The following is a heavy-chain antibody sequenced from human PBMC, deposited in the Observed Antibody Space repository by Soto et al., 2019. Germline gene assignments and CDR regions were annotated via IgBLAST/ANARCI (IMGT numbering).Heavy chain of an antibody. Sequence: EVQLVESGGGWVQPGGSLRLSCAASGFTFSNYWMSWVRQAPGKGLEWVANIKQDGSQKYYVDSVKGRFTISRDNAKNSLYLEINSLIAEDTALYSCASILPIEAAGAPDWFDPWGQGTLVTVSS. V-gene: IGHV3-7*03. J-gene: IGHJ5*02. D-gene: IGHD6-13*01. CDR1: GFTFSNYW. CDR2: IKQDGSQK. CDR3: ASILPIEAAGAPDWFDP.